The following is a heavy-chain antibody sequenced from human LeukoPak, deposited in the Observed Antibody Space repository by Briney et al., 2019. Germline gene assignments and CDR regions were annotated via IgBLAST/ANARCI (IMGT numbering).Heavy chain of an antibody. CDR2: IWYDGSEK. V-gene: IGHV3-33*08. Sequence: GGSLRLSCVASGFTFSSSWMAWVRQAPGKGLEWVAIIWYDGSEKFYGDSVKGRFTISRDNSKNTLYLQMNSLRAEDTAVYYCARDRGTTSSAGYYFDYWGQGTLVTVSS. J-gene: IGHJ4*02. D-gene: IGHD6-6*01. CDR1: GFTFSSSW. CDR3: ARDRGTTSSAGYYFDY.